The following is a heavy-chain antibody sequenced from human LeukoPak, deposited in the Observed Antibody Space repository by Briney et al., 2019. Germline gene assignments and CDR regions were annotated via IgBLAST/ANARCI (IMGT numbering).Heavy chain of an antibody. CDR3: ARVTGYMTEDYFDY. CDR1: GDSISSYY. V-gene: IGHV4-59*01. CDR2: VYYSGST. J-gene: IGHJ4*02. D-gene: IGHD6-13*01. Sequence: SETLSLTCAVSGDSISSYYWSWIPQPPGKGLEWIGYVYYSGSTNYNPSLKSRVTISVDTSKNQFSLRLSSVTAADTAVYYCARVTGYMTEDYFDYWGQGTLITVSP.